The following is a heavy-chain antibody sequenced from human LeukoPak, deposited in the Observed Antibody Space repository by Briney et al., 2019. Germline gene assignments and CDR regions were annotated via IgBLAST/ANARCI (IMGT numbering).Heavy chain of an antibody. CDR1: GGSISSYY. Sequence: MASETLSLTCTVSGGSISSYYWSWLRQPPGKGLEWIGFIYYSGSTHYKSSLKSRVTISVDTSKNQFSLRLSSVTAADTAVYYCARHSGSSPHYFDYWGQGTLVTVSS. V-gene: IGHV4-59*08. CDR2: IYYSGST. CDR3: ARHSGSSPHYFDY. J-gene: IGHJ4*02. D-gene: IGHD1-26*01.